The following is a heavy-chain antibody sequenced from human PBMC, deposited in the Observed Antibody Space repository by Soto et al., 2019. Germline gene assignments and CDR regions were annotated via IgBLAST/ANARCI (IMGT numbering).Heavy chain of an antibody. CDR2: ISSSSYI. Sequence: VVVLRLSCAASGFTFSSYSMNWVRQAPGKGLEWVSSISSSSYIYYADSVKGRFTISRDNAKNSLYLQMNSLRAEDTAVYYCACGSGSYYYYYGMDVWGQGTTVTV. D-gene: IGHD3-10*01. CDR1: GFTFSSYS. CDR3: ACGSGSYYYYYGMDV. J-gene: IGHJ6*02. V-gene: IGHV3-21*01.